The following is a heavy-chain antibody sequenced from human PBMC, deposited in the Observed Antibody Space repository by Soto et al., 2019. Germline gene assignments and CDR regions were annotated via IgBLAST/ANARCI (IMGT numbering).Heavy chain of an antibody. CDR3: ARGSIVGPSLGGASRLDP. J-gene: IGHJ5*02. V-gene: IGHV1-2*04. CDR1: GYSFIGHY. Sequence: QVQLVQSGTEVRKPGASVRVSCKSSGYSFIGHYIHWVRQAPGQGLEWVGWINPDSGDTNYAQKFQDCVTRTRDTSINTVYREMRSLQFEATAVDYCARGSIVGPSLGGASRLDPWGQGALLIVSS. D-gene: IGHD1-26*01. CDR2: INPDSGDT.